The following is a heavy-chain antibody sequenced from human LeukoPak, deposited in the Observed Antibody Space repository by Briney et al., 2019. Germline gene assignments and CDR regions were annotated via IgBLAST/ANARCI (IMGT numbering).Heavy chain of an antibody. D-gene: IGHD6-13*01. Sequence: SETLSLTCTVSGGSISSGSYYWGWIRQPPGKGLEWIGSIYYSGSTYYNPSLKSRVTISVDTSKNQFSLKLSSVTAADTAVYYCAGRASSSWYYFDYWGQGTLVTVSS. CDR2: IYYSGST. V-gene: IGHV4-39*01. CDR1: GGSISSGSYY. J-gene: IGHJ4*02. CDR3: AGRASSSWYYFDY.